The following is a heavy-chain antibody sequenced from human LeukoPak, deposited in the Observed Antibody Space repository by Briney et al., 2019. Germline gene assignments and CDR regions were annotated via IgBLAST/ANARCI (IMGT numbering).Heavy chain of an antibody. V-gene: IGHV3-53*01. Sequence: GGSLRLSCAASGFTVSSNYMSWVRQAPGKGLEWVSVIYGGGSTYYADSVKGRFTIFRDNSKNTLYLQMSSLRAEDTAVYYCARASRGYDFWTGYYTGPYYFDYWGQGTLVTVSS. CDR2: IYGGGST. D-gene: IGHD3-3*01. CDR1: GFTVSSNY. CDR3: ARASRGYDFWTGYYTGPYYFDY. J-gene: IGHJ4*02.